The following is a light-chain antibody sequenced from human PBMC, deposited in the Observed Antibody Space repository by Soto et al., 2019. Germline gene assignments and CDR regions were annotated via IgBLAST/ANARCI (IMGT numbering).Light chain of an antibody. CDR1: QSVSSN. CDR3: QEYNNWPPGT. Sequence: EIVMTQSPATLSVSPGERATLSCRASQSVSSNLAWYQQRPGQAPRLLIYGASTRATGIPARFSGSGSGTEFTLIISSLQSEDFALYYCQEYNNWPPGTFGQGTKVEIK. J-gene: IGKJ1*01. V-gene: IGKV3-15*01. CDR2: GAS.